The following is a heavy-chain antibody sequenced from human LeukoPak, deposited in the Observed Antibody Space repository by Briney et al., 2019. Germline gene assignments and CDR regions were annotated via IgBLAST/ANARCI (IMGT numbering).Heavy chain of an antibody. J-gene: IGHJ4*02. CDR2: IYTDGST. Sequence: PGGSLRLSCAASGFIVSSDYMNCVRQAPGKGLEWVSAIYTDGSTYYADSVKGRFTISRDNSKNTLYLQMDSLRAEDTAVYYCARGSRGVMVDYWGQGTLVTVSS. D-gene: IGHD3-16*01. CDR1: GFIVSSDY. V-gene: IGHV3-53*01. CDR3: ARGSRGVMVDY.